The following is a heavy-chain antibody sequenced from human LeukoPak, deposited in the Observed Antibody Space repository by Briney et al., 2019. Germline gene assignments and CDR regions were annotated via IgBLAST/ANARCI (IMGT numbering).Heavy chain of an antibody. Sequence: GSLRLSCAASGFTLSSFWMGWVRQTPGKRLEWVANMNIDGSEKYYADSVKGRFSISRDNARNSVYLQMNSLRAEDTAVYYCAKLPGRAADYWGQGTLVTVSS. CDR2: MNIDGSEK. V-gene: IGHV3-7*03. J-gene: IGHJ4*02. CDR3: AKLPGRAADY. CDR1: GFTLSSFW.